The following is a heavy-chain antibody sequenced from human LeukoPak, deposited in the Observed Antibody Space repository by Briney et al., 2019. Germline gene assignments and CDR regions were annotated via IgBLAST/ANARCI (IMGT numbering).Heavy chain of an antibody. CDR1: GFTVSSNY. V-gene: IGHV3-53*01. CDR2: IYSGGST. J-gene: IGHJ4*02. Sequence: GGSLRLSCAASGFTVSSNYMSWVRHAPGKGLEWVSVIYSGGSTYYADSVKGRFTISRDNSKNTLYLQMNSLRAEDTAVYYCARATYDFWSGPNFDYWGQGTLVTVSS. CDR3: ARATYDFWSGPNFDY. D-gene: IGHD3-3*01.